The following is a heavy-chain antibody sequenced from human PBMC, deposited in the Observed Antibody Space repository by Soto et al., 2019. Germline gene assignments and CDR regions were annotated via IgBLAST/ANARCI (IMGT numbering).Heavy chain of an antibody. CDR2: ITGSGSST. CDR3: ARSYDFRYGMDV. V-gene: IGHV3-23*01. Sequence: EAQLLESGGGLVQPGGSLRLSCAASGFTFNTYAMSWVRQAPGKGLEWVSLITGSGSSTYYADSMKGRFTDSRDNSQNPVSLQNNRLRAEDTAVYYCARSYDFRYGMDVWGQGTMVTVSS. D-gene: IGHD3-3*01. J-gene: IGHJ6*02. CDR1: GFTFNTYA.